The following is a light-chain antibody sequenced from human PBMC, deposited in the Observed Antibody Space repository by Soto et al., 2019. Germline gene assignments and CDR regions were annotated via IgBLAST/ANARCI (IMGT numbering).Light chain of an antibody. V-gene: IGKV3-15*01. Sequence: EIVMTQSPATLSVSPGERATLSCRAGQNIHTNLAWYQQKPGQAPRLLFYGASTGATGLPARFSGSGSGTEFTLTISSLQSEDFAVYYCQQYNVWWTFGQGTKGDIK. CDR2: GAS. J-gene: IGKJ1*01. CDR1: QNIHTN. CDR3: QQYNVWWT.